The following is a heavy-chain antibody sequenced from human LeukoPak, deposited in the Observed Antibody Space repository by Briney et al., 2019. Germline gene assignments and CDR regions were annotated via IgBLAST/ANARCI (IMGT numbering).Heavy chain of an antibody. Sequence: PGGSLRLSCAASGFTFSDHFSDHWMSWVRQAPGKGLEWVANIKGGGSENSYGESVEGRFTVSRDNAMNSLYLQMNGLRAEDTAVYYCARGGHWLVPWGQGTLVTVSS. CDR1: GFTFSDHFSDHW. J-gene: IGHJ5*02. CDR2: IKGGGSEN. CDR3: ARGGHWLVP. V-gene: IGHV3-7*01.